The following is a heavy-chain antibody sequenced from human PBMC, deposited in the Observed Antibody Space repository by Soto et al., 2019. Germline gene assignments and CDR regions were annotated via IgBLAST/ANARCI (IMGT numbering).Heavy chain of an antibody. V-gene: IGHV4-39*01. CDR3: ARRGRIAVAGTIDYWFDP. Sequence: SETLSLTCAVSGGSISRSNWWSWVRQPPGKGLEWIGRIYYSGSTYYNPSLKSRVTISVDTSKNQFSLKLSSVTAADTAVYYCARRGRIAVAGTIDYWFDPWGQGTLVTVSS. CDR2: IYYSGST. D-gene: IGHD6-19*01. J-gene: IGHJ5*02. CDR1: GGSISRSNW.